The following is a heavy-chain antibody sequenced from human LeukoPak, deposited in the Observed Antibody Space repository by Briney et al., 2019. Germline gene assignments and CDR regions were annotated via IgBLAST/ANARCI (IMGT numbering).Heavy chain of an antibody. V-gene: IGHV3-23*01. CDR1: GFTFNSYA. J-gene: IGHJ4*02. CDR2: ISSSGGST. D-gene: IGHD1-1*01. CDR3: VKGLSPGNNNWGGIDY. Sequence: GGSLRLSCAASGFTFNSYATSWVRQAPGKGLEWVSSISSSGGSTYYADSVKGRFTISRDNSKNMLYLQMNSLRAEDTAIYYCVKGLSPGNNNWGGIDYWGQGTLVTVSS.